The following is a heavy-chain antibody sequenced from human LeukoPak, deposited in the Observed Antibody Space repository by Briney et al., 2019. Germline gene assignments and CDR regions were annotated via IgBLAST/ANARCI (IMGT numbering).Heavy chain of an antibody. V-gene: IGHV4-59*08. Sequence: SETLSLTCTVSGGSINNYYWSWLRQPPGKGLEWIGYIFHSGSTDYSPSLKSRVTISVDTSKNKFSLKLRSVAAADTAVYYCARRGDDTSGYYPFWGQGTLVTVSS. CDR1: GGSINNYY. CDR3: ARRGDDTSGYYPF. J-gene: IGHJ4*02. D-gene: IGHD3-22*01. CDR2: IFHSGST.